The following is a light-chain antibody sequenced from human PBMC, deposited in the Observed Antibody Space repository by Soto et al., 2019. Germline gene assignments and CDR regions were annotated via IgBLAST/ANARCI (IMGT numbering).Light chain of an antibody. Sequence: DIVMTQSPDSLAVSLGERATINCKSSQRVLYSSSNKNYLAWYQQKPGQPPKLLIYWASTRESGVPDRFSGSRYGTDFTLTISSLQAEDVAVYYCQQYCSSPWTFGQGTKVEIK. V-gene: IGKV4-1*01. CDR1: QRVLYSSSNKNY. J-gene: IGKJ1*01. CDR2: WAS. CDR3: QQYCSSPWT.